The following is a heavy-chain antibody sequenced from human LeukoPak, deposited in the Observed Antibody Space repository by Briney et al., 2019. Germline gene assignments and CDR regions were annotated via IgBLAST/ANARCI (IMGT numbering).Heavy chain of an antibody. D-gene: IGHD6-13*01. V-gene: IGHV3-30*03. CDR3: ARDGPYSKTGFDY. CDR1: GFTFSSYG. Sequence: GGSLRLSCAASGFTFSSYGMHWVRQAPGKGLEWVAVISYDGSNKYYADSVKGRFTISRDNSKNTLYLQMNSLRAEDTAVYYCARDGPYSKTGFDYWGQGTLVTVSS. J-gene: IGHJ4*02. CDR2: ISYDGSNK.